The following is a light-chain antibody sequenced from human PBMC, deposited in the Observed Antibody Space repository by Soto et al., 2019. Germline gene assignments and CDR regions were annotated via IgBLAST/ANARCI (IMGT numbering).Light chain of an antibody. CDR3: QQYGSS. CDR2: GAS. Sequence: IVLTQSPGTLSLSPGERATLSCRASQSVPSDYLAWYHQRPGQAPRLLIYGASNRATGTPDRFSGSGSGTDFTLTISRLDPEDFAVYYCQQYGSSFGQGTRLETK. CDR1: QSVPSDY. J-gene: IGKJ5*01. V-gene: IGKV3-20*01.